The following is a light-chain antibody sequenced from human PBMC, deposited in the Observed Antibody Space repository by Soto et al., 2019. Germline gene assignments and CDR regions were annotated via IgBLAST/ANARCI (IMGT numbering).Light chain of an antibody. CDR2: GAS. J-gene: IGKJ1*01. Sequence: EIVLTQSPVTLSLSPGERGTLSCRASQSVGTSLAWYQQKPGQAPRLLIYGASNRATGIPDRFSGSGSGTDVTLTISNLEPEDFAVYHCQQYGGSPRTLGQGTKVDSK. CDR1: QSVGTS. CDR3: QQYGGSPRT. V-gene: IGKV3-20*01.